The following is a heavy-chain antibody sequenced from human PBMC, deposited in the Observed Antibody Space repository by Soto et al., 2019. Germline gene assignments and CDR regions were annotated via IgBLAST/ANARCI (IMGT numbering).Heavy chain of an antibody. CDR1: GFTFNIYS. J-gene: IGHJ6*03. Sequence: EVQLVESGGGLVKPGGSLRLSCAASGFTFNIYSMNWVRQAPGKGLEWVSSISSSSSYIYYADSVKGRFTISRDNAKNSLYLQMNSLRDEDTAVYYCARDPSSGAELYYYYYMDVWGKGTTVTVSS. CDR3: ARDPSSGAELYYYYYMDV. V-gene: IGHV3-21*01. D-gene: IGHD6-19*01. CDR2: ISSSSSYI.